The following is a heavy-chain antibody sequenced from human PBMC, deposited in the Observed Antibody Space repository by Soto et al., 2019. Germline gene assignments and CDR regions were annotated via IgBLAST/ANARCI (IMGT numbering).Heavy chain of an antibody. V-gene: IGHV5-51*01. CDR2: IYPGDSDT. J-gene: IGHJ6*02. CDR1: GYTFTTYW. Sequence: GESLKISCEGSGYTFTTYWIAWVRQMPGKGLKWMGIIYPGDSDTKYSPSFQGQVTMSADKSTHTAYLQWSSLKTSDSAMYYCARLLITGTNTPRSGMDVWGQGPTVTVSS. D-gene: IGHD1-7*01. CDR3: ARLLITGTNTPRSGMDV.